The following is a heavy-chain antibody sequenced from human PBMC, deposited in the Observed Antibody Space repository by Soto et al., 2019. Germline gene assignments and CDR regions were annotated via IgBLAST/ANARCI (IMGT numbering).Heavy chain of an antibody. D-gene: IGHD4-17*01. CDR3: ARAPDYGDPYYFDY. CDR2: ISYDGSNK. Sequence: QVQLVESGGGVVQPGRSLRLSCAASGFTFSSYAMHWVRQAPGKGLEWVAVISYDGSNKYYADSVKGRFTISRDNSKNTLYLQMNRLRAEDTAVYYCARAPDYGDPYYFDYWGQGTLVTVSS. CDR1: GFTFSSYA. V-gene: IGHV3-30-3*01. J-gene: IGHJ4*02.